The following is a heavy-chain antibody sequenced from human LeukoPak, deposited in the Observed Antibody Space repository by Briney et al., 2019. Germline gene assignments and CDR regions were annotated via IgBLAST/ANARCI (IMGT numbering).Heavy chain of an antibody. Sequence: GGSLRLSCAASGFTFNFYWMTWVRQAPGKGLEWVSYISSSSSTIYYADSVKGRFTISRDNAKNSLYLQMNSLRDEDTAVYYCARKNWFDPWGQGTLVTVSS. CDR2: ISSSSSTI. V-gene: IGHV3-48*02. CDR1: GFTFNFYW. CDR3: ARKNWFDP. J-gene: IGHJ5*02.